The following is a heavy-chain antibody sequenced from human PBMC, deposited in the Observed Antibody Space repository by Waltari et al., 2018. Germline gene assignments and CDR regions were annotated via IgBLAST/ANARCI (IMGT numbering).Heavy chain of an antibody. Sequence: EVQLLESGGGLVQPGGSLRLSCAASGFTFSGYTMTWVRQAPGKGLEWVSTIRGSGCDTYYADSVKGRFTISRDNSRNTLYLQMNTLRAGDTAVYYCAKSLGDTYGRYPMDYWGQGTLVTVSS. D-gene: IGHD3-10*01. CDR3: AKSLGDTYGRYPMDY. V-gene: IGHV3-23*01. CDR2: IRGSGCDT. CDR1: GFTFSGYT. J-gene: IGHJ4*02.